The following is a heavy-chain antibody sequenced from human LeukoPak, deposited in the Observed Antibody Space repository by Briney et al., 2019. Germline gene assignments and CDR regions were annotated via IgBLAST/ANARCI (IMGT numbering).Heavy chain of an antibody. CDR1: GYTFTSYA. D-gene: IGHD3-22*01. CDR2: INAGNGNT. Sequence: GASVKVSCKASGYTFTSYAMHWVRQAPGQRLEWMGWINAGNGNTKYSQKFQGRVTITRDTSASTAYMELSSLRSEDTAVYYCARAITYYYDSSGYHFDYWGQGTLVTVSS. J-gene: IGHJ4*02. CDR3: ARAITYYYDSSGYHFDY. V-gene: IGHV1-3*01.